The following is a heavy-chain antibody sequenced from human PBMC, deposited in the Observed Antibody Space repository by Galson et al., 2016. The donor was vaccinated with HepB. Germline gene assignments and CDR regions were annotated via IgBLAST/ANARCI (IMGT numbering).Heavy chain of an antibody. CDR2: INPNGGST. CDR3: ARGGGGGGYSYGYSGYYYYFLDV. D-gene: IGHD5-18*01. V-gene: IGHV1-46*01. Sequence: SVKVSCKASGYTFTDRYIHWVRQAPGQGLEWMGVINPNGGSTTFAQKIQGRVTLTRDTSTSTVYMELSSLTSEDTAVYYCARGGGGGGYSYGYSGYYYYFLDVWGNGTTVTV. J-gene: IGHJ6*03. CDR1: GYTFTDRY.